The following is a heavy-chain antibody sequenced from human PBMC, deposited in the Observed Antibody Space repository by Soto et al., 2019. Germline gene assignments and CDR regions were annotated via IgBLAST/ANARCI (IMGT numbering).Heavy chain of an antibody. D-gene: IGHD3-10*01. Sequence: PSETLSLTWTLSAGSISNYYWRWIRQPPGKGLEWIGSTYYSGRTNYNPSLEGQVTISVETSKNQFSLKLTSVTAAATAAFYSGWKQFAWHPWGQANLVTVSS. J-gene: IGHJ5*02. V-gene: IGHV4-59*01. CDR1: AGSISNYY. CDR3: GWKQFAWHP. CDR2: TYYSGRT.